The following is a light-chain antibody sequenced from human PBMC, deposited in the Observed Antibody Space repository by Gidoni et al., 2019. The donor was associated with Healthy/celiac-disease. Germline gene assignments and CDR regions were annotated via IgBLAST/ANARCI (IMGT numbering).Light chain of an antibody. CDR1: QSVSRY. V-gene: IGKV3-11*01. Sequence: VLTQSPATLSLSPGERANLSCMASQSVSRYLAWYQQKLGQAPRLLIYDASNRATGITARFSGSGSGTDFNLTISSLEPEDFAVYYCQQRSNWLTCGGGNKVEIQ. J-gene: IGKJ4*01. CDR2: DAS. CDR3: QQRSNWLT.